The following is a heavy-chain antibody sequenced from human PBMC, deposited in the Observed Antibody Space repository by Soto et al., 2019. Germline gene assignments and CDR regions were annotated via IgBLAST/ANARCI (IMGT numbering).Heavy chain of an antibody. CDR3: AKDARRSGIVGQWVA. CDR1: GFTFSDYA. V-gene: IGHV3-23*01. D-gene: IGHD1-26*01. CDR2: ISDSGITT. J-gene: IGHJ5*02. Sequence: RGSLLLSCASSGFTFSDYAMAWVRQVPGKGLEWVSGISDSGITTKYAASVKGRFTISRDNSKNTLFLQMTSLKAADTAVYYCAKDARRSGIVGQWVAWGQGALVTVSS.